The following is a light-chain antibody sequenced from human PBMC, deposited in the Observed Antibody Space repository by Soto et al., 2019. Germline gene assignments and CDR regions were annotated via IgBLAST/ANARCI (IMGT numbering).Light chain of an antibody. V-gene: IGKV2-28*01. CDR1: QSLLHSNGYSY. CDR3: MQVLQSLYS. J-gene: IGKJ2*03. CDR2: LGS. Sequence: EIVMTQSPLSLSVTPGEPASISCRSSQSLLHSNGYSYLDWYLQKPGQSPQLLIYLGSNRDSGVPDRFSGSGSGTDFTLRISRVEAEDVGVYYCMQVLQSLYSFGQGTKLEI.